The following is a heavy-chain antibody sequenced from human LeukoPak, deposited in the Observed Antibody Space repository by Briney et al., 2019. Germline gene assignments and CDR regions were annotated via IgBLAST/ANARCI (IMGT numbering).Heavy chain of an antibody. CDR2: MWYDGIHK. V-gene: IGHV3-33*01. Sequence: GGSLRLSCAASGFALSIYGMHWVRQAPGQGLQWVAVMWYDGIHKYYGDSVKGRFTISRDNSKNTVYLQMNRVTAEDTAVYFCARGTTGTTEGLDHWGQGTLVTVSS. D-gene: IGHD1-1*01. CDR3: ARGTTGTTEGLDH. CDR1: GFALSIYG. J-gene: IGHJ4*02.